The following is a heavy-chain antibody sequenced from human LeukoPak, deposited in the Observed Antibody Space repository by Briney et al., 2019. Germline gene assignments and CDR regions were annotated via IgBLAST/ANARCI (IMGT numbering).Heavy chain of an antibody. CDR1: GGTFSSYA. D-gene: IGHD6-19*01. Sequence: SVKVSCKASGGTFSSYAISWVRQAPGQGLKWMGGIIPIFGIANYAQKFQGRVTITADKSTSTAYMELSSLRSEDTAVYYCAREAVAGEYFQHWGQGTLVTVSS. CDR2: IIPIFGIA. V-gene: IGHV1-69*17. CDR3: AREAVAGEYFQH. J-gene: IGHJ1*01.